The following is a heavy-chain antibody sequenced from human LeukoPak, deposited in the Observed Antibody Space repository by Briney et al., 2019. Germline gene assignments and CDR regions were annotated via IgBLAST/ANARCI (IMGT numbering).Heavy chain of an antibody. J-gene: IGHJ4*02. D-gene: IGHD6-19*01. CDR1: GFTFSSYT. CDR2: MSNDGSNK. CDR3: ASPSRGGWSHPQDY. V-gene: IGHV3-30*15. Sequence: GRSLRLSCAASGFTFSSYTVHWVRQAPGKGLDWVAVMSNDGSNKYYADSVKGRFTISRDNSKNTLYLQMSSLRAEDTAVYYCASPSRGGWSHPQDYWGQGTLVTVSS.